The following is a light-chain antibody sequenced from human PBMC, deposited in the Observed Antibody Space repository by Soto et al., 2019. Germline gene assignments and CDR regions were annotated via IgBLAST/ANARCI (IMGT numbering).Light chain of an antibody. CDR1: QTINTR. Sequence: DIQMTQSPSTLSSSVGDRVTITCRATQTINTRLAWYQQKPGTAPKLLIFDASRLESGVPSRFSGSASGTEFTLTISSLQPDDFATYYCQQYDNYPLTFGGGTKVDIK. CDR3: QQYDNYPLT. CDR2: DAS. J-gene: IGKJ4*01. V-gene: IGKV1-5*01.